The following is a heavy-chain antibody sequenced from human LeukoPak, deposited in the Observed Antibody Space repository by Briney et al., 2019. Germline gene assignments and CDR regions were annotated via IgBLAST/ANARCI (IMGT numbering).Heavy chain of an antibody. J-gene: IGHJ4*02. V-gene: IGHV1-69*13. CDR2: IIPIFGTA. CDR1: GYTFTSYG. D-gene: IGHD6-6*01. CDR3: ARGDSSSPTNPFDY. Sequence: SVKVSCKASGYTFTSYGISWVRQAPGQGLEWMGGIIPIFGTANYAQKFQGRVTITADESTSTAYMELSSLRSEDTAVYYCARGDSSSPTNPFDYWGQGTLVTVSS.